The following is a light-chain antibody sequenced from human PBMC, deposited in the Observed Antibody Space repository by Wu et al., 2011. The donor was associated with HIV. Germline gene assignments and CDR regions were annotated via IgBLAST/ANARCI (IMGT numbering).Light chain of an antibody. Sequence: WYQQNQEPPSPDLCCIHLQSGVPSRFSGSGSGTDFTLTISSLQPEDVATYYCQKYNTAPWTFGQGTKVEMK. CDR3: QKYNTAPWT. CDR2: CI. V-gene: IGKV1-27*01. J-gene: IGKJ1*01.